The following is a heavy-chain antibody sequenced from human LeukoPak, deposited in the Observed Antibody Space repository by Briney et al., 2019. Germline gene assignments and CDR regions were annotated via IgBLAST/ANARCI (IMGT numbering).Heavy chain of an antibody. Sequence: GGSLRLSCAASGFTFSSYAMHWVRQAPGKGLEWVAVISYDGSNKYYADSVKGRFTISRDNSKNTLYLQMNSLRAEDTAVYYCARGLGQQLARFDPWGQGTLVTVSS. CDR2: ISYDGSNK. J-gene: IGHJ5*02. CDR3: ARGLGQQLARFDP. CDR1: GFTFSSYA. V-gene: IGHV3-30-3*01. D-gene: IGHD6-13*01.